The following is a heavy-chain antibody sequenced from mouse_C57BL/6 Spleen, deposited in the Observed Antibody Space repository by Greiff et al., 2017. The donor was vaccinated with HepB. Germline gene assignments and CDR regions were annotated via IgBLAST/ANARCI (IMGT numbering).Heavy chain of an antibody. CDR2: IYPGDGDT. D-gene: IGHD2-4*01. CDR1: GYAFSSSW. Sequence: QVQLQQSGPELVKPGASVKISCKASGYAFSSSWMNWVKQRPGKGLEWIGRIYPGDGDTNYNGKFKGKATLTADKSSSTAYMQLSSLTSEDSAVYFCAREDDYDDYAMDYWGQGTSVTVSS. CDR3: AREDDYDDYAMDY. V-gene: IGHV1-82*01. J-gene: IGHJ4*01.